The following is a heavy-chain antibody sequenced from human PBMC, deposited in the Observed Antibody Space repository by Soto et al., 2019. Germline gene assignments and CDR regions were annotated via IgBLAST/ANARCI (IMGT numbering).Heavy chain of an antibody. Sequence: SVKVSCKASGGTFSSYAISWVRQAPGQGLEWMGGIIPIFGTANYAQKFQGRVTITADESTSTAYMELSSLRSEDTAVYYCARAPTVTTNWFDPWGQGTLVTVSS. CDR1: GGTFSSYA. V-gene: IGHV1-69*13. CDR3: ARAPTVTTNWFDP. CDR2: IIPIFGTA. D-gene: IGHD4-17*01. J-gene: IGHJ5*02.